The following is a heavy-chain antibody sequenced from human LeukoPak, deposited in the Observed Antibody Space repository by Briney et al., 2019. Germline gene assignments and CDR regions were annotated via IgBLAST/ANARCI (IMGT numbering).Heavy chain of an antibody. CDR2: ISYHGSDQ. J-gene: IGHJ4*02. D-gene: IGHD2-15*01. V-gene: IGHV3-30*04. CDR3: ARQDCSGGSCYLDY. Sequence: GGSLRLSCAASRFIFSNYAMHWVRQAPGKGLDWVAVISYHGSDQYYADSVKGRFTISRDYSKNTLYLQMNSLRTEDTAVYYCARQDCSGGSCYLDYWGQGTLVTVSS. CDR1: RFIFSNYA.